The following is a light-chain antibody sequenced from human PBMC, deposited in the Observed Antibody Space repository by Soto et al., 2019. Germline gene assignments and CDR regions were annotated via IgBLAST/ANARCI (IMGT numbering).Light chain of an antibody. J-gene: IGLJ3*02. CDR3: AAWDDRLNGPV. CDR1: SSNIGSNV. Sequence: QSVLTQPPSTSGTPGQRVTISCSGSSSNIGSNVLNWYQQLPGTAPKLLIYSNSQRPSGVPDRFSGSKSGTSASLAISGLQSEDEADYYCAAWDDRLNGPVFGGGTPLTVL. V-gene: IGLV1-44*01. CDR2: SNS.